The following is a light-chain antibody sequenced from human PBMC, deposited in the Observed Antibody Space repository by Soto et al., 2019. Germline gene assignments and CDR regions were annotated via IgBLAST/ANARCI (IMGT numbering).Light chain of an antibody. CDR3: QQYNNWPPWT. V-gene: IGKV3-15*01. CDR2: GAS. Sequence: EIVMTQSPATLSVSPGERATLSCRASQSVSSNLAWYQQKPVQAPRLLIYGASTRATGIPARFSGSGSGTAFTLTISSLQSEDFAVYYCQQYNNWPPWTFGQGTKVDIK. J-gene: IGKJ1*01. CDR1: QSVSSN.